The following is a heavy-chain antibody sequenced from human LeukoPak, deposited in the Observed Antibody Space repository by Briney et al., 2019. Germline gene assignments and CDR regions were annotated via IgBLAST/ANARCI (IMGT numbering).Heavy chain of an antibody. Sequence: GGSLRLSCTASGFTFSGYWMSWVRQAPGKGLEWVSYISSSGSIIYYADSVKGRFTISRDNAKNSLYLQMNSLRAEDTAVYYCARVVIGAIAAAGDYWGQGTLVTVSS. J-gene: IGHJ4*02. CDR1: GFTFSGYW. CDR3: ARVVIGAIAAAGDY. V-gene: IGHV3-48*04. CDR2: ISSSGSII. D-gene: IGHD6-13*01.